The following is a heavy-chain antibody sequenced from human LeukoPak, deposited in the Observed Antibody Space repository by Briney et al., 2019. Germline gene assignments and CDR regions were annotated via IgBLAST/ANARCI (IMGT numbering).Heavy chain of an antibody. D-gene: IGHD4-17*01. CDR2: INGDGSGA. Sequence: GGSLRLSCAVSGFTLSSYWMHWVRQVPGKGLAWVSRINGDGSGATYADSVKGRFTISRDNAKNTLYLVMNSLRAEDTAVYYCARDRADPDYGDYVFAYWGQGTLVTVSS. CDR1: GFTLSSYW. J-gene: IGHJ4*02. V-gene: IGHV3-74*03. CDR3: ARDRADPDYGDYVFAY.